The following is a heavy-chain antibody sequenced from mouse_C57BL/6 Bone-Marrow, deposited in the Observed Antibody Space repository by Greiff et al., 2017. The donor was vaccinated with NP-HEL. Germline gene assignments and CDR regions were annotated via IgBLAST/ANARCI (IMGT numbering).Heavy chain of an antibody. V-gene: IGHV8-8*01. CDR2: IWWDDDK. J-gene: IGHJ1*03. CDR1: GFSLSTFGMG. Sequence: QVTLKESGPGILQPSQTLSLTCSFSGFSLSTFGMGVGWIRQPSGKGLEWLAHIWWDDDKYYNPALKSRLPISKDTSKNQVFLKIANVDTADTATYYCARTYYYGSSYWYFDVWGTGTTVTVSS. CDR3: ARTYYYGSSYWYFDV. D-gene: IGHD1-1*01.